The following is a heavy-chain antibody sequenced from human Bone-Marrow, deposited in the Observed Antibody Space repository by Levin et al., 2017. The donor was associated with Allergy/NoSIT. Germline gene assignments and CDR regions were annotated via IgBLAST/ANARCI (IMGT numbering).Heavy chain of an antibody. Sequence: GGSLRLSCAASGFTFSSYWMSWVRQAPGKGLEWVANIKQDGSEKYYVDSVKGRFTISRDNAKNSLYLQMNSLRAEDTAVYYCNVYWANTAMATGVFDYWGQGTLVTVSS. V-gene: IGHV3-7*01. CDR1: GFTFSSYW. D-gene: IGHD5-18*01. CDR3: NVYWANTAMATGVFDY. CDR2: IKQDGSEK. J-gene: IGHJ4*02.